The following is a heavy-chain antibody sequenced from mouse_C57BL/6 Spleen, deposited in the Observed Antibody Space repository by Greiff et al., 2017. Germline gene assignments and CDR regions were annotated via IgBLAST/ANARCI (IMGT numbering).Heavy chain of an antibody. D-gene: IGHD4-1*01. CDR1: GFSFTSYG. J-gene: IGHJ3*01. CDR3: ASGTGTWFAY. CDR2: MWGVGRT. V-gene: IGHV2-6*01. Sequence: QVQLKESGPGLVAPSQSLSITCTVSGFSFTSYGVDWVRQSPGKGLEWLGVMWGVGRTNNNSALKSRLSISKDNSKSQVFLKMNSLQTDDTAMYYCASGTGTWFAYWGQGTLVTVSA.